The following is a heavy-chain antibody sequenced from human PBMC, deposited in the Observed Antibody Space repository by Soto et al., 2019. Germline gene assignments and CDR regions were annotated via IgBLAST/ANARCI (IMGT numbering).Heavy chain of an antibody. J-gene: IGHJ6*02. CDR2: ISSSSSYI. V-gene: IGHV3-21*01. Sequence: GGSLRLSCAASGFTFSSHTMNWVRQAPGKGLEWVSSISSSSSYIYFADSVKGRFTISRDNAKNSLYLQMNSLRAEDTAVYYCARDYGDYDVYYYYALDVWGQGTTVTVSS. CDR1: GFTFSSHT. D-gene: IGHD4-17*01. CDR3: ARDYGDYDVYYYYALDV.